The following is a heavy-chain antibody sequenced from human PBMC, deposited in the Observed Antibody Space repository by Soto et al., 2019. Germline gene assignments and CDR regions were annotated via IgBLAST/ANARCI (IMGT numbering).Heavy chain of an antibody. V-gene: IGHV4-38-2*02. CDR3: ARDLGSSWYRFQEGYYYYYGMDV. CDR2: IYHSGST. D-gene: IGHD6-13*01. CDR1: GYSISSGYY. J-gene: IGHJ6*02. Sequence: SETLSLTCTVSGYSISSGYYWGWIRQPPGKGLEWIGSIYHSGSTYYNPSLKSRVTISVDTSKNQFSLKLSSVTAADTAVYYCARDLGSSWYRFQEGYYYYYGMDVWGQGTTVTVSS.